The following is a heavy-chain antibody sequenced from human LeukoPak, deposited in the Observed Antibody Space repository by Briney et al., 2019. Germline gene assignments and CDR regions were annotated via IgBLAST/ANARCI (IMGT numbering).Heavy chain of an antibody. J-gene: IGHJ3*02. D-gene: IGHD2-21*01. CDR3: VRERTMVGGADI. CDR2: MYNSGST. V-gene: IGHV4-61*02. CDR1: GGSISSDTCY. Sequence: SETLSLTCTVSGGSISSDTCYWSWIRQPAGKGLEWIGRMYNSGSTNYNPSLGSRVTISVDTSNNQFSLRLSSVTAADTAVYYCVRERTMVGGADIWGQGTKVTVSS.